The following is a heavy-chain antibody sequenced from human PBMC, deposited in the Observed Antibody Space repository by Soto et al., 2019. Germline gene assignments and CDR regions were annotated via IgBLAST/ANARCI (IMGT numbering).Heavy chain of an antibody. CDR1: GGSISSRTFW. Sequence: QLQLQESGPGLVKPSETLSLTCSVSGGSISSRTFWWAWIRQPPGKGLEWSGDMYYSGSSYSRPSHKSRVTLTVDTSKYQLSPKLNSVTAADTAVYYCARHPRDDYNYGGSGIFDYWGQGTLVTVSS. CDR3: ARHPRDDYNYGGSGIFDY. V-gene: IGHV4-39*01. J-gene: IGHJ4*02. CDR2: MYYSGSS. D-gene: IGHD4-4*01.